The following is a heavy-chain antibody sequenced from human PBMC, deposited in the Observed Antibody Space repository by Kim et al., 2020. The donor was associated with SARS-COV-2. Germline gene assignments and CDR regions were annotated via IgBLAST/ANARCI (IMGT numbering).Heavy chain of an antibody. CDR2: IKQDGSEE. J-gene: IGHJ6*01. CDR1: GFTFSSYW. V-gene: IGHV3-7*03. CDR3: ARADLPRYDFWSGYYNDYYDYYGMDV. Sequence: GGSLRLSCAASGFTFSSYWMSWVRQAPGKGLEWVANIKQDGSEEYYVDSVKGRFTISRDNAKNSLYLQMNSLRAEDTAVYYCARADLPRYDFWSGYYNDYYDYYGMDVWGQRTTVTVSP. D-gene: IGHD3-3*01.